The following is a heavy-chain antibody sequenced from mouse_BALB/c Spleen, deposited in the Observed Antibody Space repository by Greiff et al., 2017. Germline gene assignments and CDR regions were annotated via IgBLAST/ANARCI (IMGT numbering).Heavy chain of an antibody. CDR2: IYPGNGDT. Sequence: QVQLQQPGAELVKPGASVKMSCKASGYTFTSYNMHWVKQTPGQGLEWIGAIYPGNGDTSYNQKFKGKATLTADKSSSTAYMQLSSLTSEDSAVYYCARSGTGTSFAYWGQGTLVTVSA. V-gene: IGHV1-12*01. D-gene: IGHD4-1*01. CDR3: ARSGTGTSFAY. CDR1: GYTFTSYN. J-gene: IGHJ3*01.